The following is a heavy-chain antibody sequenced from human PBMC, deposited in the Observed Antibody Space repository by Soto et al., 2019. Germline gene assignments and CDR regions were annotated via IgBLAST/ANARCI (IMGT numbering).Heavy chain of an antibody. CDR2: MNPNSGNT. D-gene: IGHD2-2*01. CDR1: GYTFTSYD. V-gene: IGHV1-8*01. J-gene: IGHJ4*02. CDR3: ARAVKHCSSTSCYYFDY. Sequence: ASVKVSCKASGYTFTSYDINWVRRATGQGLEWMGWMNPNSGNTGYAQKFQGRVTMTRNTSISTAYMELSSLRSEDTAVYFCARAVKHCSSTSCYYFDYWGQGTLVTVSS.